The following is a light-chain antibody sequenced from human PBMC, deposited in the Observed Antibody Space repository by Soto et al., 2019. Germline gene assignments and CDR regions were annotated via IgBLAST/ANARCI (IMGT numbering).Light chain of an antibody. CDR1: SSDVGGSNY. CDR3: SSYTSSSTYV. J-gene: IGLJ1*01. Sequence: QSALTQPASVSGSPGQSITISCTGTSSDVGGSNYVSWYQQHPGKAPKLIISDVSYRPSGVSNRFSGSKSGNTPSLTISGLQVEDEADYYCSSYTSSSTYVFGTGTKVTVL. CDR2: DVS. V-gene: IGLV2-14*01.